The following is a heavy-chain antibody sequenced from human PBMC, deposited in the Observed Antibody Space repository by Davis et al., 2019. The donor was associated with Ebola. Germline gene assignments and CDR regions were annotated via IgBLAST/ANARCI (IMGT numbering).Heavy chain of an antibody. CDR1: GRSLSGYY. J-gene: IGHJ5*02. V-gene: IGHV4-34*01. CDR3: ARKPASWENWCDP. D-gene: IGHD2-2*01. Sequence: SETLSLTCAVYGRSLSGYYWSCIRQPPGKGLEWIGEINHSGSTNYNPSLKSRVTISVDTSKNQCSMKGTSVTAADTAVYYCARKPASWENWCDPWGQGTRVTVSS. CDR2: INHSGST.